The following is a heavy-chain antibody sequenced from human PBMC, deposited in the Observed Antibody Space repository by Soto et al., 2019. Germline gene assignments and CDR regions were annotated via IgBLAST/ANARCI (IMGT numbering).Heavy chain of an antibody. CDR2: INPNGGVT. Sequence: QVQLVQSGAEVRKPGASVTVSCRSSGDSFNDYYIHWARQAPGQGFEWMGWINPNGGVTKYAQKFQGWVSMTRDTSIRTVYMQLSRLRSDDTAVYYCARESGGATATLDYYHFYMDVWGTGTTVTVSS. D-gene: IGHD5-12*01. CDR1: GDSFNDYY. CDR3: ARESGGATATLDYYHFYMDV. V-gene: IGHV1-2*04. J-gene: IGHJ6*03.